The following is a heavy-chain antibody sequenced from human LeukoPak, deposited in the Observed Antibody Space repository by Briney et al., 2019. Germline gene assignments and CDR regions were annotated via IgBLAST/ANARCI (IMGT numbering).Heavy chain of an antibody. Sequence: GALRLSCAVSGFTFSNYAMSWVRQAPGKVREWGSHSSGSGGSTYYADSVKGRFTISRDNSKNTLYLQVNSLRADDTAVYYCAKGFYYDSSAYFDYWGQGTLVTVSS. CDR3: AKGFYYDSSAYFDY. J-gene: IGHJ4*02. D-gene: IGHD3-22*01. V-gene: IGHV3-23*01. CDR2: SSGSGGST. CDR1: GFTFSNYA.